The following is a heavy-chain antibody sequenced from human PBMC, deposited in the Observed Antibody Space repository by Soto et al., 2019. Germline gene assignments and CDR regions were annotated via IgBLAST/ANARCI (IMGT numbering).Heavy chain of an antibody. V-gene: IGHV1-18*01. Sequence: ASVKVSCKASGYTFTSYGISWVRQAPGQGLEWMGWISAYNGNTNYAQKLHGRVTMTTDTSTSTAYMELSSLRSDDTAVYYCVRGKGYCTNGVCYIHVFSYYYYMDVWGKGTTVTVSS. CDR3: VRGKGYCTNGVCYIHVFSYYYYMDV. CDR2: ISAYNGNT. J-gene: IGHJ6*03. CDR1: GYTFTSYG. D-gene: IGHD2-8*01.